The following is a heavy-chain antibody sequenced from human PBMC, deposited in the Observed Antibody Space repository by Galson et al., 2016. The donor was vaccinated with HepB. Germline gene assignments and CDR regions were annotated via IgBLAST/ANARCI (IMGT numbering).Heavy chain of an antibody. Sequence: SVKVSCKASGDSLSNCPITWVRQAPGQGLEWRGGVTPIFGTPNYAQKFLGRVTITADESTSTVYMELSSLRSEDTAVYYCARLQDRTHEDILTGDKKGYWFDPWGQGTLVTVSS. J-gene: IGHJ5*02. CDR1: GDSLSNCP. V-gene: IGHV1-69*13. CDR2: VTPIFGTP. D-gene: IGHD3-9*01. CDR3: ARLQDRTHEDILTGDKKGYWFDP.